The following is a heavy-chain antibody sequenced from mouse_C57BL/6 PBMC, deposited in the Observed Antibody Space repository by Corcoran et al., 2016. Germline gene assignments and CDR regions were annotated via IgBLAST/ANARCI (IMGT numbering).Heavy chain of an antibody. D-gene: IGHD2-1*01. Sequence: QIQLVQSGPELKKPGETVKISCKASGYTFTTYGMSWVKQAPGKGLKWMGWINTYSGVPTYADDFKGRFAFSLETSASTAYLQINNLKNEDTATYFCAGYGNYAMDYWGQGTSVTVSS. CDR2: INTYSGVP. J-gene: IGHJ4*01. CDR3: AGYGNYAMDY. V-gene: IGHV9-3*01. CDR1: GYTFTTYG.